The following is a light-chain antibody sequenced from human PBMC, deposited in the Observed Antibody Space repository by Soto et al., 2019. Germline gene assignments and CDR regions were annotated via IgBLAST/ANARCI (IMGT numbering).Light chain of an antibody. V-gene: IGKV1-5*03. J-gene: IGKJ1*01. CDR1: QSISSW. CDR3: QHYNSYSEA. CDR2: KAS. Sequence: DIQMTQSPSILSSSVGYRFTITCLASQSISSWLAWYQQKPGKAPNLLIYKASHLENGVPSRFSGSGSGTEFTLTISSLQPGDFATYYCQHYNSYSEAFGQGTKVDNK.